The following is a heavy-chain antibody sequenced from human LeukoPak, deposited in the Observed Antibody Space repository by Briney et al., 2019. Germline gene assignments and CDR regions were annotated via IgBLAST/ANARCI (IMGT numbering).Heavy chain of an antibody. CDR2: IYYSGST. V-gene: IGHV4-59*12. Sequence: SETLSLTCTVSGGSISSYYWSWIRQPPGKGLEWIGYIYYSGSTNYNPSLKSRVTISVDTSKNQFSLKLSSVTAADTPVYSCARRGWYTGFDYWGQGTLVTVSS. CDR1: GGSISSYY. D-gene: IGHD6-19*01. CDR3: ARRGWYTGFDY. J-gene: IGHJ4*02.